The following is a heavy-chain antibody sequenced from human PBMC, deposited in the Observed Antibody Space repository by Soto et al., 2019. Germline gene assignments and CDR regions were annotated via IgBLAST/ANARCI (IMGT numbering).Heavy chain of an antibody. V-gene: IGHV4-34*01. D-gene: IGHD3-3*01. CDR3: GRVVIKMAIQSIHS. J-gene: IGHJ4*02. CDR2: VNPGGIT. Sequence: SETLSLTCAVYGGSLSGYYWTWIRQPPGKGLEWIGEVNPGGITNYSPSVKSRLTISLDTSKKQVSLEMTSVTAADTAVYYCGRVVIKMAIQSIHSWGPGTLVTVSS. CDR1: GGSLSGYY.